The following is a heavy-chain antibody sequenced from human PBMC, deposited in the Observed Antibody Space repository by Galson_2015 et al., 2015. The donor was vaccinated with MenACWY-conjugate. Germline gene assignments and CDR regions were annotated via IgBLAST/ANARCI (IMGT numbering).Heavy chain of an antibody. Sequence: SLRLSCEVSGFTFRNYWMTWVRQAPGKGLEWVASIKKDGSEKYYVDSVKGRFTISRDNTKNSMYLEMNSLRAEYTAVYYCARGHYGMDVWGQATTVTASS. CDR1: GFTFRNYW. J-gene: IGHJ6*02. V-gene: IGHV3-7*03. CDR2: IKKDGSEK. CDR3: ARGHYGMDV.